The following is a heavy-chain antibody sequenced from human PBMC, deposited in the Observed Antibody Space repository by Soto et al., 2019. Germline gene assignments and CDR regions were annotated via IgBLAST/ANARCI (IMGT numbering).Heavy chain of an antibody. CDR3: ATRYFDWLPNYYGMDV. Sequence: EVQLVESGGGLFQPGGSLRLSCAASGFTVSSNYMSWVRQAPGKGLEWVSVIYSGGSTYYADSVKGRFTISRDNSKNTLYLQMNSLRAEDTAVYYCATRYFDWLPNYYGMDVWGQGTTVTVSS. D-gene: IGHD3-9*01. CDR1: GFTVSSNY. CDR2: IYSGGST. V-gene: IGHV3-53*01. J-gene: IGHJ6*02.